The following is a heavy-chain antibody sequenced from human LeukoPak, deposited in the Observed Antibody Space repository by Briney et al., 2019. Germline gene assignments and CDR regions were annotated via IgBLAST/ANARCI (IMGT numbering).Heavy chain of an antibody. CDR2: ISSSGSTI. V-gene: IGHV3-11*01. CDR1: GFTFSDYY. CDR3: AKGYDFWSGYQFFEY. J-gene: IGHJ4*02. Sequence: PGGSLRLSCAASGFTFSDYYMSWIRQAPGKGLEWVSYISSSGSTIYYAVSVKGRFTISRDNAKNTLYLQMNSLRAEDTAVYYCAKGYDFWSGYQFFEYWGQGTLVTVSS. D-gene: IGHD3-3*01.